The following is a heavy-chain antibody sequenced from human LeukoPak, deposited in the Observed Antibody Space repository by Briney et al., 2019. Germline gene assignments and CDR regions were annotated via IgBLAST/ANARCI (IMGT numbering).Heavy chain of an antibody. V-gene: IGHV4-30-4*01. CDR1: GGSISSGDYY. Sequence: SETLSLTCTVSGGSISSGDYYWSWIRQPPGKGLEWIGYIYYSGSTYYNPSLKSRVTISVDTSKNQFSLKLSSVTAADTAVYYCARARTYYYDSSGYYGYWGQGTLVTASS. CDR3: ARARTYYYDSSGYYGY. D-gene: IGHD3-22*01. CDR2: IYYSGST. J-gene: IGHJ4*02.